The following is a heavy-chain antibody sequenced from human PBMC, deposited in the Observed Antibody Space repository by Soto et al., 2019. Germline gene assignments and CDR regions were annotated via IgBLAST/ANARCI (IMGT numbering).Heavy chain of an antibody. CDR2: IYWDDDK. Sequence: QITLKESGPTLVKPTQTLTLTCTFSGFSLSTSGVGVGWIRQPPGKALEWLALIYWDDDKRYSPSLKSRLTITKDTSKNQGVLTMTNMDPVDTATYYCAHMTSFDWLLTPDYWGQGTLVTVSS. D-gene: IGHD3-9*01. CDR3: AHMTSFDWLLTPDY. J-gene: IGHJ4*02. V-gene: IGHV2-5*02. CDR1: GFSLSTSGVG.